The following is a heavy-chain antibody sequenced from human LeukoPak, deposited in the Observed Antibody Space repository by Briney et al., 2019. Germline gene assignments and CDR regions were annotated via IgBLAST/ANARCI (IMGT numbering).Heavy chain of an antibody. V-gene: IGHV3-53*01. Sequence: GGSLRLSCAASGFTFSSYSMNWVRQAPGKGLEWVSVIYSGGSTYYADSVKGRFTISRDNSKNTLYLQMNSLRAEDTAVYYCARGYSDLYFFDYWGQGTLVTVSS. CDR2: IYSGGST. CDR1: GFTFSSYS. CDR3: ARGYSDLYFFDY. J-gene: IGHJ4*02. D-gene: IGHD1-1*01.